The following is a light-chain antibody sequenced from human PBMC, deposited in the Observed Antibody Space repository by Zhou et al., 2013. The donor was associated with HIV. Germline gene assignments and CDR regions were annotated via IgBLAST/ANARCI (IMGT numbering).Light chain of an antibody. J-gene: IGKJ5*01. CDR3: QHSGRSPIT. Sequence: DIVLTQSPATLSLSPGERGTLSCRASQSVSSSSLAWYQQKPGQAPRLLMYGAATRAAGIPDRFSGSGSGTDFTLTISRLEPDDFAVFYCQHSGRSPITFGQGTRLEI. CDR1: QSVSSSS. V-gene: IGKV3-20*01. CDR2: GAA.